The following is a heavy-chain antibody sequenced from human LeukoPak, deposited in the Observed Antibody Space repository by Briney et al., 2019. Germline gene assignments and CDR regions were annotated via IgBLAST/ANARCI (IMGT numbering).Heavy chain of an antibody. J-gene: IGHJ3*02. V-gene: IGHV3-7*05. Sequence: PGGSLRLSCAASGFTFSRYWMTWLRQAPGKGLEWVANIKQDGSEKYSVDSVRGRFTISRDNAKNSLSLQMNSLRAEDTAVYYCARPETQYSSGLDGFDIWGQGTMVTVSS. CDR3: ARPETQYSSGLDGFDI. D-gene: IGHD6-19*01. CDR1: GFTFSRYW. CDR2: IKQDGSEK.